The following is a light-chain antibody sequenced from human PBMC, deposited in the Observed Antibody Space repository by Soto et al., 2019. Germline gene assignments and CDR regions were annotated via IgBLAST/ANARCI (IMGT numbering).Light chain of an antibody. V-gene: IGKV3-20*01. CDR3: QQYGGSPQT. Sequence: EIVLTQSPGTPSFFSGEKATLSCRASQSVTSNYVAWYQQKPGQAPRLLIYGASSRATGIPDRISGSGSGTDFTLSISRLEPEDFAVYYCQQYGGSPQTFGQGTKVDIK. J-gene: IGKJ1*01. CDR1: QSVTSNY. CDR2: GAS.